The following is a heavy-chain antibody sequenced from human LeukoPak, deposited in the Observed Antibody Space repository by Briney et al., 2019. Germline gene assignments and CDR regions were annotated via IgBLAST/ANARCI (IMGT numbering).Heavy chain of an antibody. V-gene: IGHV1-18*01. J-gene: IGHJ4*02. CDR1: GYTFTSHG. D-gene: IGHD6-13*01. CDR3: ASAGYSNSEFDY. Sequence: ASVKVSCKASGYTFTSHGISWVRQAPGQGLEWMGWISAYNGNTNYAQKLQGRVTMTTDTSTSTAYMELRSLRSDDTAVYYCASAGYSNSEFDYWGQGTLVTVSS. CDR2: ISAYNGNT.